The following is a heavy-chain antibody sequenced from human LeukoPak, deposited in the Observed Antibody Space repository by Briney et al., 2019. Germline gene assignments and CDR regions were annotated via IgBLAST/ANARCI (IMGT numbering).Heavy chain of an antibody. Sequence: SETLSLTCAVYGGSFSGYYWSWIRQPPGKGLEWIGEINHSGNTNYNPSLKSRVTISVDTSKNQFSLKLSSVTAADTAVYYCASHTVTTPYGMDVWGQGTTVTVSS. CDR2: INHSGNT. CDR3: ASHTVTTPYGMDV. D-gene: IGHD4-17*01. J-gene: IGHJ6*02. CDR1: GGSFSGYY. V-gene: IGHV4-34*01.